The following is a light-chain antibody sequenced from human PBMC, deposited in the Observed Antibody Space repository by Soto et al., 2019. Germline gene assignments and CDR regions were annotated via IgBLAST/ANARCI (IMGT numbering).Light chain of an antibody. J-gene: IGKJ1*01. V-gene: IGKV1-12*01. CDR2: AAP. CDR3: LQVANFPRT. Sequence: DVQMTQSPSSVSASVGDTVTITCRASQDINSRLAWFQQQPGRPPKYVIQAAPMLQSGFPSRFAGSGSGRDFTLTIHTLQPEDSATYYCLQVANFPRTFGQGTKVE. CDR1: QDINSR.